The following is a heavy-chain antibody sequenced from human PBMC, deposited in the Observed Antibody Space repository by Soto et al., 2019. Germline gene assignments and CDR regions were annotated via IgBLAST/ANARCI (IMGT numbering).Heavy chain of an antibody. V-gene: IGHV3-23*01. CDR1: GFTFSSYA. CDR3: AKDGYGGIDY. D-gene: IGHD4-17*01. Sequence: EVQLLESGGGLGQPGGSLRLSCAASGFTFSSYAMSWVRQAPGKGLEWVSTISGSGGSTYYADSVKGRFTISRDNSKNTLYLQLNSLRAEDTAVYYCAKDGYGGIDYWGQGTLVTVSS. CDR2: ISGSGGST. J-gene: IGHJ4*02.